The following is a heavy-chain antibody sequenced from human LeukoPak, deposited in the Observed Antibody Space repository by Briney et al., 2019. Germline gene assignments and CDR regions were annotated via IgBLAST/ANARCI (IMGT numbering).Heavy chain of an antibody. V-gene: IGHV4-30-4*01. CDR3: ARQISITMIVVVIPYYFDY. CDR2: IYHSGST. J-gene: IGHJ4*02. Sequence: SETLSLTCTVSGGSIRSTNYYWSWIRQDPAKGLEWIGYIYHSGSTYYNPALKSRVTISLDTSKNQFSLKLSSVTAADTAVYYCARQISITMIVVVIPYYFDYWGQGTLVTVSS. CDR1: GGSIRSTNYY. D-gene: IGHD3-22*01.